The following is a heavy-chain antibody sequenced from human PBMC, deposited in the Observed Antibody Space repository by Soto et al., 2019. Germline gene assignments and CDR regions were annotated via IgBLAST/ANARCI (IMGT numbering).Heavy chain of an antibody. V-gene: IGHV1-3*01. CDR1: GYTFTNYD. CDR3: ARWGIVATINYYYYLMDF. J-gene: IGHJ6*02. CDR2: INAGNGNT. Sequence: ASVKVSCKASGYTFTNYDMHWVCQAPGQRLEWMGWINAGNGNTKYSQKFQGRVTITRDTSASTAYMELSSLRSEDTAVYYCARWGIVATINYYYYLMDFSGQGSTVSVSS. D-gene: IGHD5-12*01.